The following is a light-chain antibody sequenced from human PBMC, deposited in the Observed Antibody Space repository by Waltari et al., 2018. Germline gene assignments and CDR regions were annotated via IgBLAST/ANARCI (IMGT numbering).Light chain of an antibody. CDR1: QTLSSNS. V-gene: IGKV3-20*01. Sequence: ELVLTQSPGTLSLSPGERATLSCRASQTLSSNSLAWYQQKPGQAPRLIIYGSFNRATDIPDRFSGSGSGTDFTLTIIRLEPEDFAVYYCQQYGTLPRTFGQGTKVELK. J-gene: IGKJ1*01. CDR3: QQYGTLPRT. CDR2: GSF.